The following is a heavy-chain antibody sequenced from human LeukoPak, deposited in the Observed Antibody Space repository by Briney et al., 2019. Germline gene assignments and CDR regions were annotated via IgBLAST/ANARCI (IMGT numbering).Heavy chain of an antibody. J-gene: IGHJ4*02. V-gene: IGHV3-30*18. CDR2: VSSDGGTK. Sequence: PGGSLRLSCTASKFTFSNYGMQWVSQAPGKGLEWVAVVSSDGGTKYYAESVKGRFTISRDNSRNTMYLQMDSLRAEDTAVYYCAKEYDSGGYGANFDYWGQGTLVTVSS. CDR3: AKEYDSGGYGANFDY. D-gene: IGHD3-10*01. CDR1: KFTFSNYG.